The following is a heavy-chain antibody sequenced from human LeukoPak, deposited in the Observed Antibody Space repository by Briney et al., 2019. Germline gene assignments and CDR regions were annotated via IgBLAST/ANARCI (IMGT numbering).Heavy chain of an antibody. CDR3: ARDKYCSGGSCYSRRLDFDY. V-gene: IGHV1-46*01. CDR1: GGTFSSYA. J-gene: IGHJ4*02. CDR2: INPSGGST. Sequence: GASVKVSCKASGGTFSSYAISWVRQAPGQGLEWMGIINPSGGSTSYAQKFQGRVTMTRDTSTSTVYMELSSLRSDDTAVYYCARDKYCSGGSCYSRRLDFDYWGQGTLVTVSS. D-gene: IGHD2-15*01.